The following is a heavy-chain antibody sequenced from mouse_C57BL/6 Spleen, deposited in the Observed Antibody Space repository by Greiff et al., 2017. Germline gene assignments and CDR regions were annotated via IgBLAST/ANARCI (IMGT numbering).Heavy chain of an antibody. CDR3: STSDFAY. CDR2: FDPSNGNP. CDR1: GYTFTSYW. V-gene: IGHV1-50*01. Sequence: VQLQQPGAELVKPGASVKMSCKASGYTFTSYWMTWVKQRPGQGLEWIGEFDPSNGNPNYNEKFKGKATLTVETSSSTAYMQLSSLTSEDSAVXDCSTSDFAYWGQGTLLTVSS. J-gene: IGHJ2*01.